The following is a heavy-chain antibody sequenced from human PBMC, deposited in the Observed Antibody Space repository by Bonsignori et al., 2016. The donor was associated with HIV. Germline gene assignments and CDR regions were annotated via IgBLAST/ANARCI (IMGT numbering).Heavy chain of an antibody. J-gene: IGHJ5*02. Sequence: QVQLQESGPGLVKTSETLSLTCAVSGSSISSGYYWSWIRQPPGKGLEWIGSVFHSGATYYKPSLKSRFTISVDTSKNQFSLKLTSVTAADTAVYYCARSGAVSLTTHVDPWGPGHPGHRRL. D-gene: IGHD2-15*01. CDR3: ARSGAVSLTTHVDP. CDR2: VFHSGAT. CDR1: GSSISSGYY. V-gene: IGHV4-38-2*01.